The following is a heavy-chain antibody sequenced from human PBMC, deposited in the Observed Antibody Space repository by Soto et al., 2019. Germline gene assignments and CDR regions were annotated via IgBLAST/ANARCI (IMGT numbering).Heavy chain of an antibody. Sequence: GSLRLSCAASGLIFSTYTINWVRQAPGKGLEWVASISSSSRDIFYADSVKARFTISRDNANSSVDLQMNSLGVGDTAIYYCARGSWGGDGIDVWGQGTTVTVSS. J-gene: IGHJ6*02. V-gene: IGHV3-21*01. CDR2: ISSSSRDI. CDR3: ARGSWGGDGIDV. CDR1: GLIFSTYT. D-gene: IGHD3-16*01.